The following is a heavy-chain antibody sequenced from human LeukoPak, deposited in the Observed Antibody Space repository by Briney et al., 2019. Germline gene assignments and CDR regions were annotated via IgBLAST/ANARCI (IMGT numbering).Heavy chain of an antibody. CDR1: GGTFSSYA. J-gene: IGHJ4*02. CDR2: IIPILGIA. Sequence: GASVKVSCKASGGTFSSYAISWVRQAPGQGLEWMGRIIPILGIANYAQKFQGRVTITADKFTSTAYMELSSLRSEDTAVYYCARDPTTVTPFFDYWGQGTLVTVSS. V-gene: IGHV1-69*04. D-gene: IGHD4-17*01. CDR3: ARDPTTVTPFFDY.